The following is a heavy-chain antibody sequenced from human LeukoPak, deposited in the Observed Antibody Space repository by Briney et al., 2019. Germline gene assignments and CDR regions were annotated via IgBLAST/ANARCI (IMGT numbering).Heavy chain of an antibody. D-gene: IGHD2-8*01. CDR3: AREVMAKRRAFDI. Sequence: GGSLRLSCAVSGFTASSNYMSWVRQAPGKGLECVSVIYSDDRTYYADSVKGRLTISRHTSKKTLYLQMNSLRAEDTAVYYCAREVMAKRRAFDIWGQGTVVTVSS. CDR1: GFTASSNY. CDR2: IYSDDRT. V-gene: IGHV3-53*04. J-gene: IGHJ3*02.